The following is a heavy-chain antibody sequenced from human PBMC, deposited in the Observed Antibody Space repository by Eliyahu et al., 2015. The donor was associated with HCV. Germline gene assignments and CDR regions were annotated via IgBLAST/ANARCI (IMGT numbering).Heavy chain of an antibody. CDR3: ARHDLAGFQN. V-gene: IGHV4-39*01. CDR2: FYYRGDS. Sequence: LQLQESGPGLVKPSETLSLTCTVSGRSISDSIFYWGWXRQPPGKGLEWIGSFYYRGDSYYNPSLKSRVTTSVDPSQXQFSLRLSSVTAADTAIYYCARHDLAGFQNWGQGTLVTVSS. J-gene: IGHJ4*02. CDR1: GRSISDSIFY. D-gene: IGHD1-14*01.